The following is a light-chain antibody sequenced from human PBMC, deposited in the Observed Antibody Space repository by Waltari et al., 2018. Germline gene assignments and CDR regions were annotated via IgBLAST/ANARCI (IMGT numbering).Light chain of an antibody. CDR2: DVT. CDR3: SSFTSSSTLV. CDR1: SSDVGGYVY. Sequence: QSALTQPASVSGSPGQSITISCIGTSSDVGGYVYVSWYQHHPGKPPKLLIYDVTNRPSGVSDRFSCSKSGNTASLTISGLQAEDEADYYCSSFTSSSTLVFGGGTELTVL. J-gene: IGLJ2*01. V-gene: IGLV2-14*03.